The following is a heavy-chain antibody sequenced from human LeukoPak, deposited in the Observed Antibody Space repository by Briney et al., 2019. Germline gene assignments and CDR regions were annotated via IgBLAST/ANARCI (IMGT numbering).Heavy chain of an antibody. CDR3: ARDRAHEFDY. CDR1: GFTFSSYG. Sequence: PGGSLRLSCAASGFTFSSYGMHWVRQAPGEGLEWVAVIWYDGSNKYYADSVKGRFTISRDNSKNTLYLQMNSLRAEDTAVYYCARDRAHEFDYWGQGTLVTVSS. V-gene: IGHV3-33*01. J-gene: IGHJ4*02. CDR2: IWYDGSNK. D-gene: IGHD3-10*01.